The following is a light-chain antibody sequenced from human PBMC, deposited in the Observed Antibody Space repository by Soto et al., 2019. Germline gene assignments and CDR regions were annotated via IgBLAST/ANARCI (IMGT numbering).Light chain of an antibody. V-gene: IGLV2-14*01. CDR2: DVS. CDR1: SSDVGGYNY. J-gene: IGLJ1*01. CDR3: SSYTSSSSYV. Sequence: QSALTQPASVSGSPGQSITISCTGTSSDVGGYNYVSWYQQYPGKVPKLIIYDVSNRPSGVSNRFSGSKSGNTASLTISGLQAEDEADYYCSSYTSSSSYVFGTGTQLTVL.